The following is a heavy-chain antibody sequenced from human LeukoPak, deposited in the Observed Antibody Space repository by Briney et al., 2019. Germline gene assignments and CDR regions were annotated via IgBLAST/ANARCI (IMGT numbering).Heavy chain of an antibody. CDR3: ARDSGIMVRGVIKGMDV. CDR2: INPSGGST. Sequence: GASVKVSCKASGYTFTSYYMHWVRQAPGQGLEWMGIINPSGGSTSYAQKFQGRVTMTRDTSTSKVYMELSSLRSEDTAVYYCARDSGIMVRGVIKGMDVWGKGTTVTVSS. V-gene: IGHV1-46*01. CDR1: GYTFTSYY. D-gene: IGHD3-10*01. J-gene: IGHJ6*04.